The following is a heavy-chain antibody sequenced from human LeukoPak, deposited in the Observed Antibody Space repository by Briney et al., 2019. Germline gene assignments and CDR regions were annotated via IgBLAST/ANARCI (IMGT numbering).Heavy chain of an antibody. Sequence: SETLSLTCTVSGGSISSGGYYWSWIRQHPGKGLEWIGYIYYSGTTYYNPSLQSRVTISVDTSKNQFSLKPSSVTAADTAVYCCARVGVSGSYYGTSDYWGQGTLVTVSS. J-gene: IGHJ4*02. CDR3: ARVGVSGSYYGTSDY. CDR1: GGSISSGGYY. CDR2: IYYSGTT. D-gene: IGHD3-10*01. V-gene: IGHV4-31*03.